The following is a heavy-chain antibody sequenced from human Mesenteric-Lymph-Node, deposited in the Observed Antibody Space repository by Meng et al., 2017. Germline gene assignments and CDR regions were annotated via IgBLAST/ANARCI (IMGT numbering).Heavy chain of an antibody. J-gene: IGHJ6*02. CDR2: IRSKPYGGTT. D-gene: IGHD3-3*01. Sequence: GGSLRLSCAASGFTFNRYAMAWVRQAPGKGLEWVGYIRSKPYGGTTEYAASVKGRFTISRDDSKNSLYLQMNSLKTGDTAVYYCARGGRVRFLEWLSSPYYYGMDVWGQGTTVTVSS. CDR1: GFTFNRYA. CDR3: ARGGRVRFLEWLSSPYYYGMDV. V-gene: IGHV3-72*01.